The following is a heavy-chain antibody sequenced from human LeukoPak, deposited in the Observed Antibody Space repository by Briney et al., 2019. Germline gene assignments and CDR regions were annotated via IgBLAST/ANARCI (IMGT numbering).Heavy chain of an antibody. D-gene: IGHD6-19*01. J-gene: IGHJ4*02. Sequence: TRGSLRLCCAASGFTLSSYSLNSIRQAPGKGLEWVASISSTSSYIYYADSVKGRFTISRDNAKNSLYLQMNSLRAEDTAVYYCAREVAVAFDSWDQGTLVTVSS. CDR1: GFTLSSYS. V-gene: IGHV3-21*01. CDR2: ISSTSSYI. CDR3: AREVAVAFDS.